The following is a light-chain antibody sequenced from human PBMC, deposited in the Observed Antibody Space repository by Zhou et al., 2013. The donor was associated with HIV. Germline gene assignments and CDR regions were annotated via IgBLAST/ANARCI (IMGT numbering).Light chain of an antibody. CDR3: QQSSSFPFT. Sequence: DFQMTQSPSSLSASVGDRVTITCRASQSISSYLNWYQQKPGKAPKLLIYAASSLQSGVPSRFSGSGSGTDFTLTISSLQPEDFATYYCQQSSSFPFTFGPGTKVDV. V-gene: IGKV1-39*01. J-gene: IGKJ3*01. CDR2: AAS. CDR1: QSISSY.